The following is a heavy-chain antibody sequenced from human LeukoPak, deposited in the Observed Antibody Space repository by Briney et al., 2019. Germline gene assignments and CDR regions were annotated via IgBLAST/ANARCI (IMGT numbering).Heavy chain of an antibody. CDR1: GGSISSYY. CDR3: ARGEPGYDILTGYHYYFDY. J-gene: IGHJ4*02. D-gene: IGHD3-9*01. CDR2: IYYSGST. Sequence: SETLSLTCTVSGGSISSYYWSWIRQPPGKGLEWIGYIYYSGSTNYNPSLKSRVTISVDTSKNQFSLKLSSVTAADTAVYYCARGEPGYDILTGYHYYFDYWGQGTLVTVSS. V-gene: IGHV4-59*01.